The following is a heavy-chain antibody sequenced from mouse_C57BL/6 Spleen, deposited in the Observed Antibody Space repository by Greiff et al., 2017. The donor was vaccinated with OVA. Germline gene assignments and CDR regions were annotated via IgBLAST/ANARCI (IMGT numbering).Heavy chain of an antibody. J-gene: IGHJ2*01. V-gene: IGHV1-15*01. Sequence: QVQLQQSGAELVRPGASVTLSCKASGYTFTDYEMHWVKQTPVHGLEWIGAIDPETGGTAYNQKFKGKAILTADKSSSTAYMELRRLTSEDAAVYYCTRRDYYGSSFDYWGQGTTLTVSS. CDR3: TRRDYYGSSFDY. D-gene: IGHD1-1*01. CDR2: IDPETGGT. CDR1: GYTFTDYE.